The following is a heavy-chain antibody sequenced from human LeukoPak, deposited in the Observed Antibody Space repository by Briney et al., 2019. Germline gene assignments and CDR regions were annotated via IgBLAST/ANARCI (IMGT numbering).Heavy chain of an antibody. J-gene: IGHJ6*03. CDR3: ARRGLMITFGGVIVSGNYYYMDV. D-gene: IGHD3-16*02. CDR1: GGSISSSSYY. CDR2: IYYSGNT. Sequence: SETLSLTCTVSGGSISSSSYYWGWIRQPPGKGLEWIGSIYYSGNTYYNPSLKSRVTISVDTSKNQFSLKLSSVTAADTAVYYCARRGLMITFGGVIVSGNYYYMDVWGKGTTVTISS. V-gene: IGHV4-39*07.